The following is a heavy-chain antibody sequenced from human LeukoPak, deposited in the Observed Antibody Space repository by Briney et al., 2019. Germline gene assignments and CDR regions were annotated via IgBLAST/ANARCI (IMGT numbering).Heavy chain of an antibody. Sequence: SETLSLTCTVSDGSISNYYWSWIRQPAGKGLEFIGHINNNGNTKYNPSLKSRVAMSVDTSKNQFSLKLNFVTAADTAVYYCARDRGSGRDPFDYWGQGTLVTVSS. V-gene: IGHV4-4*07. CDR2: INNNGNT. CDR3: ARDRGSGRDPFDY. D-gene: IGHD6-19*01. CDR1: DGSISNYY. J-gene: IGHJ4*02.